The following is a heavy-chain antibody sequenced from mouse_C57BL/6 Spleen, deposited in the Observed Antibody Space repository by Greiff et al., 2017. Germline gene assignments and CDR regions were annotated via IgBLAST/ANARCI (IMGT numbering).Heavy chain of an antibody. CDR3: ARCGRGYDYYAMDY. J-gene: IGHJ4*01. CDR2: INPSTGGT. V-gene: IGHV1-42*01. CDR1: GYSFTGYY. Sequence: VQLQQSGPELVKPGASVKISCKASGYSFTGYYMNWVKQSPEKSLEWIGEINPSTGGTTYNQKFKAKATLTVDKSSSTAYMQLKSLTSEDSAVYYGARCGRGYDYYAMDYWGQGTSVTVSS. D-gene: IGHD2-2*01.